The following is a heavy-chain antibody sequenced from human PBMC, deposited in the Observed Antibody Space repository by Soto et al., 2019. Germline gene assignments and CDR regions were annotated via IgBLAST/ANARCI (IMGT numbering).Heavy chain of an antibody. D-gene: IGHD2-2*01. V-gene: IGHV3-9*01. CDR3: AKGGQLLVEGGGY. CDR2: ISWNSGSI. CDR1: GFTFDDYA. J-gene: IGHJ4*02. Sequence: EVQLVESGGGLVQPGRSLRLSCAASGFTFDDYAMHWVRQAPGKGLEWVSGISWNSGSIGYADSVKGRFTISRDNAKNSVYLQMNRLRAEDTALYYCAKGGQLLVEGGGYWGQGTLVTVSS.